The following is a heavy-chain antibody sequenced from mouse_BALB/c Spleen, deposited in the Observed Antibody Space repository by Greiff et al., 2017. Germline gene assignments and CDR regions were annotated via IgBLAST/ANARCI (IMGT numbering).Heavy chain of an antibody. Sequence: EVNVVESGGGLVKPGGSLKLSCAASGFTFSSYAMSWVRQTPEKRLEWVASISSGGSTYYPDSVKGRFTISRDNARNILYLQMSSLRSEDTAMYYCAREERNYYGSSKYFDVWGAGTTVTVSS. CDR1: GFTFSSYA. CDR2: ISSGGST. CDR3: AREERNYYGSSKYFDV. J-gene: IGHJ1*01. D-gene: IGHD1-1*01. V-gene: IGHV5-6-5*01.